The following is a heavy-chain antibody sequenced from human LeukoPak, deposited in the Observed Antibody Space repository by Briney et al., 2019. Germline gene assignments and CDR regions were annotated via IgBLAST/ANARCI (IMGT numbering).Heavy chain of an antibody. V-gene: IGHV3-30*18. J-gene: IGHJ4*02. CDR3: AKDIAGVVTAMFDC. CDR1: GYTFRSYG. D-gene: IGHD2-21*02. CDR2: ISDDGRDK. Sequence: PGRSLRLSCEASGYTFRSYGIHWVRQAPGKGLEWVAVISDDGRDKYYADSVKGRFTISRDNSKNTLYLQMNSLRPEDTAVYFCAKDIAGVVTAMFDCWGQGTLATVSS.